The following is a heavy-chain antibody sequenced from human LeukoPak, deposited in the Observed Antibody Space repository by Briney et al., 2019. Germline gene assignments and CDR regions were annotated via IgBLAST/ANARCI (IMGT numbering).Heavy chain of an antibody. CDR1: EFTFGDFA. CDR2: IRSKDNDGTT. V-gene: IGHV3-49*04. CDR3: TRGRWGGGYTSRGIDV. Sequence: PAESLRLSCTVSEFTFGDFAISWVRLAPRKGKGLLGFIRSKDNDGTTDYAASEKGRFITSRDDTKNVAYLEMTDTNIDDTAVQYCTRGRWGGGYTSRGIDVWGKGTTVTISS. J-gene: IGHJ6*04. D-gene: IGHD5-12*01.